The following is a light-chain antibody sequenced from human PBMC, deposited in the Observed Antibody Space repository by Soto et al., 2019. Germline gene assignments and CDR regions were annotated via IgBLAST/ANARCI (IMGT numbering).Light chain of an antibody. J-gene: IGLJ2*01. CDR3: GTWDSSLSAVV. Sequence: QSVLTQPPSVSAAPGQKVTISCSGSSSNIGSNFGSWYQQLPGTAPKLLIYDNDNRPSGIPDRFSGSKSGTSATLGITGLQNGDEADYYCGTWDSSLSAVVFGGGTKLTVL. CDR1: SSNIGSNF. V-gene: IGLV1-51*01. CDR2: DND.